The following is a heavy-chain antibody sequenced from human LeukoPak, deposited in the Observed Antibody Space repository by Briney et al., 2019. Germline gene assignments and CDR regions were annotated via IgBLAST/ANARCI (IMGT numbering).Heavy chain of an antibody. D-gene: IGHD2-8*01. J-gene: IGHJ6*03. V-gene: IGHV4-4*02. CDR2: IFHSGGT. CDR1: SGSISSTNW. CDR3: AANGYYSIDV. Sequence: SETLSLTCAVSSGSISSTNWWSWVRQPPGKGLEWIGEIFHSGGTNYNPSLKSRISLSVDKSQNQFSLKLNSLTAADTAVYYCAANGYYSIDVWGKGTTVTVSS.